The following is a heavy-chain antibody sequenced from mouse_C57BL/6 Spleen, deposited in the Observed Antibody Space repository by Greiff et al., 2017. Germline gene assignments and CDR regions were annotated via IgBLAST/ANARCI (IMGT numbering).Heavy chain of an antibody. Sequence: QVQLQQSGAELMKPGATGYTFTGYWIEWVKQRPGHGLEWIGEILPGSGSTNYNEKFKGKATFTADTSSNTAYMQLSSLTTEDSAIYCCAKGGYYGSGDYWGQGTTLTVSS. V-gene: IGHV1-9*01. CDR1: GYTFTGYW. CDR3: AKGGYYGSGDY. D-gene: IGHD1-1*01. CDR2: ILPGSGST. J-gene: IGHJ2*01.